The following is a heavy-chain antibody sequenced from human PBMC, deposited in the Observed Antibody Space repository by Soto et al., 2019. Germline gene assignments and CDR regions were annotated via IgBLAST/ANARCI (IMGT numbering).Heavy chain of an antibody. J-gene: IGHJ6*02. CDR1: GFTFSSYG. CDR2: ISYDGSNK. CDR3: AESGGDFWSGYFWDGMDV. V-gene: IGHV3-30*03. Sequence: ESGGGVVQPGRSLRLSCAASGFTFSSYGMHWVRQAPGKGLEWVAVISYDGSNKYYADSVKGRFTISRDNSKNTLYLQMNSLRAEDTAVYYCAESGGDFWSGYFWDGMDVWGQGTTVTVSS. D-gene: IGHD3-3*01.